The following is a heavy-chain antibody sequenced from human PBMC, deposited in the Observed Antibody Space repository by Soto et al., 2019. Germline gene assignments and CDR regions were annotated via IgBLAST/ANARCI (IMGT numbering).Heavy chain of an antibody. CDR2: ISAYNGNT. CDR1: GYTFTSYG. CDR3: ARGGWEFDP. D-gene: IGHD1-26*01. V-gene: IGHV1-18*01. J-gene: IGHJ5*02. Sequence: QVQLMQSGAEVKKPGASVKVSCKASGYTFTSYGISWVRQAPGQGLEWMGWISAYNGNTNYAQKLQVTVTMPTATSTRTSYMELRSLRPDVTAVYYCARGGWEFDPWGQGTLVTVSS.